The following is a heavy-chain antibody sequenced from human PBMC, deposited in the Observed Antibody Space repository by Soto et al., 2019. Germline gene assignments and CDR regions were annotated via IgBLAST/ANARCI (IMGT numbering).Heavy chain of an antibody. J-gene: IGHJ3*02. CDR1: GFTFSSYS. CDR3: ARDRPDDVPQYDAFDI. D-gene: IGHD1-1*01. V-gene: IGHV3-48*01. Sequence: GGSLRLSCAASGFTFSSYSMNWVRQAPGKGLEWVSYISSSSSTIYYADSVKGRFTISRDNAKNSLYLQMNSLRAEDTAVYYCARDRPDDVPQYDAFDIWGQGTMVTVSS. CDR2: ISSSSSTI.